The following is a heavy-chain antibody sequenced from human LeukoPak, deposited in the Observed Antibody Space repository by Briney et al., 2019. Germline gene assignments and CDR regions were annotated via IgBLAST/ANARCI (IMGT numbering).Heavy chain of an antibody. CDR2: IYYSGST. Sequence: PSETLSLTCTVSGGSISSYYWSWIRQPPGKGLEWIGYIYYSGSTNYNPSLKSRVTISVDTSKNQFSLKLSSVTAADTAVYYCASLALGYYGSGSYYDQQDYWGQGTLVTVSS. D-gene: IGHD3-10*01. J-gene: IGHJ4*02. CDR3: ASLALGYYGSGSYYDQQDY. V-gene: IGHV4-59*08. CDR1: GGSISSYY.